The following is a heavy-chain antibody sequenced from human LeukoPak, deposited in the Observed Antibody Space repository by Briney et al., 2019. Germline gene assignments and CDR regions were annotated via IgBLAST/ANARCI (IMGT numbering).Heavy chain of an antibody. D-gene: IGHD3-3*01. CDR3: TTHYDFWSGSTLTYFDY. CDR1: GFTFSSYS. J-gene: IGHJ4*02. V-gene: IGHV3-48*01. CDR2: ISSSSSTI. Sequence: PGGSLRLSCAASGFTFSSYSMNWVRQAPGKGLEWVSYISSSSSTIYYADSVKGRFTISRDNAKNSLYLQMNSLKTEDTAVYYCTTHYDFWSGSTLTYFDYWGQGTLVTVSS.